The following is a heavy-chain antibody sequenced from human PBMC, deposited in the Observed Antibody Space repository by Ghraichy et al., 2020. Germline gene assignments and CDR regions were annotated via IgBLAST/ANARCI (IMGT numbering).Heavy chain of an antibody. V-gene: IGHV3-23*01. CDR3: ARGVEPSLATKDLVD. CDR2: ITVSGGST. J-gene: IGHJ4*02. D-gene: IGHD6-6*01. CDR1: GFTFSSYA. Sequence: GGSLRLSCAASGFTFSSYAMSWVRQAPGKGLEWVSAITVSGGSTYYADSVKGLFSISRDNSKNTLYLQMNSLRAEDTPVYYCARGVEPSLATKDLVDWGQGTLVTVSS.